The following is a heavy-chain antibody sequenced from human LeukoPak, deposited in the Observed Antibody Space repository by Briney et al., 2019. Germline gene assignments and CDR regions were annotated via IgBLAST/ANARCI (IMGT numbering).Heavy chain of an antibody. V-gene: IGHV3-48*03. CDR3: ARGSEYYDSSGYGDY. Sequence: PGGSLRLSCAASGFTFSSYEMNWVRQAPGKGPEWVSYISSSGSTIYYADSVKGRFTISRDNAKNSLYLQMNSLRAEDTAVYYCARGSEYYDSSGYGDYWGQGTLVTVSS. CDR1: GFTFSSYE. CDR2: ISSSGSTI. J-gene: IGHJ4*02. D-gene: IGHD3-22*01.